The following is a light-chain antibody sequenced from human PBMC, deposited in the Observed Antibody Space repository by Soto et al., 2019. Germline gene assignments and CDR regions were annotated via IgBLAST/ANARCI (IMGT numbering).Light chain of an antibody. CDR1: SSDVGGYNY. CDR2: EVS. V-gene: IGLV2-8*01. Sequence: QSVLTQPPSASGSPGQSVTISCTGTSSDVGGYNYVSWYQQHPGKAPKLMIYEVSKRPSGVPDRFSGSKSGNTASLTGSGLQAEDEADNYCSSYAGSNLWVFGGGTKLTVL. J-gene: IGLJ3*02. CDR3: SSYAGSNLWV.